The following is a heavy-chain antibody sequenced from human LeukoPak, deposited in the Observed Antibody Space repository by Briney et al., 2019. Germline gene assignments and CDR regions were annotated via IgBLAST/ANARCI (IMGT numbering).Heavy chain of an antibody. CDR1: GFTFSSYS. V-gene: IGHV3-21*01. CDR2: ISSDNNYI. D-gene: IGHD3-22*01. CDR3: ARGPSYYYDSSGFYYFDY. Sequence: GRSLRLSCAASGFTFSSYSMNWVRQAPGKGLEWVASISSDNNYISYADSVKGRFTISRDHAENSLYLQMNSLRAEDTAVYYCARGPSYYYDSSGFYYFDYWGQGTLVTVSS. J-gene: IGHJ4*02.